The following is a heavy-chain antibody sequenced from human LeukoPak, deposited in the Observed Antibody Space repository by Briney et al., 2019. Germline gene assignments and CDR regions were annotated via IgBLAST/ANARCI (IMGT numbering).Heavy chain of an antibody. CDR3: ARISTMVRHY. CDR2: IKSDGSST. V-gene: IGHV3-74*03. D-gene: IGHD3-10*01. Sequence: GGSLRLSCAVSGFTFRSYWMHWVRQAPGKGLVWVSSIKSDGSSTTYADSVKGRFTISRDNAENTLYLQMNSLRVEDTAVYYCARISTMVRHYWGQGTLVTASS. J-gene: IGHJ4*02. CDR1: GFTFRSYW.